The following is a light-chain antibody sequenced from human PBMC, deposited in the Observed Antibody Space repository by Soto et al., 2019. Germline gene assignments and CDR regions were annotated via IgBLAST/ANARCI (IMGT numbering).Light chain of an antibody. Sequence: QSALTQPASVSGSPGQSITISCAGTSSDVGRYTYVSWYQQHPGKAPKLMIYEGSKRPSGVSNRFSGSKSGNTASLTISGLQAEDEADYYCCSHAGSSTSYVFGTGTKVTVL. CDR1: SSDVGRYTY. J-gene: IGLJ1*01. V-gene: IGLV2-23*01. CDR3: CSHAGSSTSYV. CDR2: EGS.